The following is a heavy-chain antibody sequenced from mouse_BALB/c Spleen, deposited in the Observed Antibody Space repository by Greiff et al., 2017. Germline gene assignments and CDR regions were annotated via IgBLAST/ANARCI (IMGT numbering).Heavy chain of an antibody. CDR3: VRERGPDYAMDY. CDR2: IWTGGGT. CDR1: GFSLTSYD. V-gene: IGHV2-9-2*01. J-gene: IGHJ4*01. Sequence: VQLVESGPGLVAPSQSLSITCTVSGFSLTSYDISWIRQPPGKGLEWLGVIWTGGGTNYNSAFMSRLSISKDNSKSQVFLKMNSLQTDDTAIYYCVRERGPDYAMDYWGQGTSVTVSS.